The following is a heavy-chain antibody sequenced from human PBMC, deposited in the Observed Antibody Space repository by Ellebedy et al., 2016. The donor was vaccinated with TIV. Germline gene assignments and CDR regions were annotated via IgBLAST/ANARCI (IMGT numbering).Heavy chain of an antibody. CDR2: IKQDGSEK. J-gene: IGHJ4*02. V-gene: IGHV3-7*04. CDR1: GITVSSNY. CDR3: AREYHYIVATVYFNY. D-gene: IGHD5-12*01. Sequence: GESLKISCAASGITVSSNYMSWVRQAPGKGLEWVANIKQDGSEKYYVDSVKGRFTISRDNAKNSLYLQMNSLRAEDTAVYYCAREYHYIVATVYFNYWGQGTLVTVSS.